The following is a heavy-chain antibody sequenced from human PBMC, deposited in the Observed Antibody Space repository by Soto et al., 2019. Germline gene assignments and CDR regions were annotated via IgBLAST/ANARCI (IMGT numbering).Heavy chain of an antibody. CDR3: AKVLTDYGDPFDY. CDR1: GFTFSSYA. D-gene: IGHD4-17*01. CDR2: ISGSGGST. J-gene: IGHJ4*02. Sequence: GGSPRLSCAASGFTFSSYAMSWVRQAPGKGLEWVSAISGSGGSTYYADSVKGRFTISRDNSKNTLYLQMNSLRAEDTAVYYCAKVLTDYGDPFDYWGQGTLVTVSS. V-gene: IGHV3-23*01.